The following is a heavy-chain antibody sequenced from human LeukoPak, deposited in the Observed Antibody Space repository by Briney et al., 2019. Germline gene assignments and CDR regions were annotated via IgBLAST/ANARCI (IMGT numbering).Heavy chain of an antibody. CDR3: ARDQAIPHGYYYYGMDV. Sequence: SETLSLTCTVSGGSISSSSYYWGWIRQPPGKGLEWIGSIYYSGSTYYNPSLKSRVTISVDTSKNQFSLQLNSVTPEDTAVYYCARDQAIPHGYYYYGMDVWGQGTTVTVSS. V-gene: IGHV4-39*07. D-gene: IGHD2-2*02. J-gene: IGHJ6*02. CDR1: GGSISSSSYY. CDR2: IYYSGST.